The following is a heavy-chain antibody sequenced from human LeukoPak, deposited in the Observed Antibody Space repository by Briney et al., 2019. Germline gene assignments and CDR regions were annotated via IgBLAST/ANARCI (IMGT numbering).Heavy chain of an antibody. CDR3: ARGFYGSGSYYKLDY. J-gene: IGHJ4*02. CDR2: INPNSGGT. D-gene: IGHD3-10*01. Sequence: ASVKVSCKASGYTFTGYYMHWVRQAPGQGLEWMGWINPNSGGTNYAQKFQGRVTMTRDTSISTAYMELSRLRSDDTAVYYCARGFYGSGSYYKLDYWGQGTLVTVSS. CDR1: GYTFTGYY. V-gene: IGHV1-2*02.